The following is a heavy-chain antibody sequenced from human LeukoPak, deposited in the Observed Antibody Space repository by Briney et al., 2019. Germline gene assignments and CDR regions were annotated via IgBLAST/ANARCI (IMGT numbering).Heavy chain of an antibody. CDR2: ISSSSSTI. CDR1: GFNFIDYT. D-gene: IGHD3-10*01. CDR3: ARASYYYYGLGDYFDY. V-gene: IGHV3-48*01. Sequence: GGSLRLSCAASGFNFIDYTMNWVRQAPGKGLEWVSYISSSSSTIYYADSVKGRFTISRDNAKNSLYLQMNSLRAEDTAVYYCARASYYYYGLGDYFDYWGQGTLVTVSS. J-gene: IGHJ4*02.